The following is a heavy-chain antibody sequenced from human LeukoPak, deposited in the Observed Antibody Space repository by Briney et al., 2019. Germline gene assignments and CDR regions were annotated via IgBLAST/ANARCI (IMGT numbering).Heavy chain of an antibody. J-gene: IGHJ4*02. CDR2: ISYDGSNK. Sequence: PGRSLRLSCAASGFTFSSYGMHWVRQAPGKGLEWVAVISYDGSNKYYADSVKGRFTNSRDNSKSTLYLQMNSLRAQDTAVYYCAKDQNWRISSGYPPDYWGQGTLVTVSS. V-gene: IGHV3-30*18. CDR3: AKDQNWRISSGYPPDY. D-gene: IGHD3-22*01. CDR1: GFTFSSYG.